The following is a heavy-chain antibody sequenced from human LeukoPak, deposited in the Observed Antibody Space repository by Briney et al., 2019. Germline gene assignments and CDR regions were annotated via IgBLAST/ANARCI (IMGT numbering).Heavy chain of an antibody. J-gene: IGHJ4*02. CDR1: GFTFSSYS. D-gene: IGHD3-22*01. CDR3: ARDYDWSYADSSGFFFDY. CDR2: ISSRSSTE. V-gene: IGHV3-48*04. Sequence: AGGSLRLSCAASGFTFSSYSMNWVRQAPGKGLEWNSYISSRSSTEKYADSVKGRFTVSRDNAKNSLSLQMNSLRAEDTAVYFCARDYDWSYADSSGFFFDYWGQGTLVTVSS.